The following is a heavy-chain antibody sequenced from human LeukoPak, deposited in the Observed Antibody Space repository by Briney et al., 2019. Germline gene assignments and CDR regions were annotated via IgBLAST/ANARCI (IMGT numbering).Heavy chain of an antibody. CDR3: AKDLFAGYCSGGSCYSRSALDY. J-gene: IGHJ4*02. CDR2: ISSSGSTI. D-gene: IGHD2-15*01. CDR1: GFTFSSYE. Sequence: GGSLRLSCAASGFTFSSYEMNWVRQAPGKGLEWVSYISSSGSTIYYADSVKGRVTISRDNSKNTLYLQMNSLRAEDTAVYYCAKDLFAGYCSGGSCYSRSALDYWGQGTLVTVSS. V-gene: IGHV3-48*03.